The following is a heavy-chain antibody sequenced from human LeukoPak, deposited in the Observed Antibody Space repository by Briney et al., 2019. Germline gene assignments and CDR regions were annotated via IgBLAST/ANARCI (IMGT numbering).Heavy chain of an antibody. CDR1: EFDFSTHA. CDR2: ISISGTKT. V-gene: IGHV3-23*01. D-gene: IGHD4-17*01. J-gene: IGHJ4*02. CDR3: ANEIRPNDY. Sequence: GGSLRLSCAASEFDFSTHAMTWVRQAPGKGLERVSAISISGTKTYYADSVKGRFTISRDNSKNALYLQMYSLRAEDTAVYYCANEIRPNDYWGQGTLVTVSS.